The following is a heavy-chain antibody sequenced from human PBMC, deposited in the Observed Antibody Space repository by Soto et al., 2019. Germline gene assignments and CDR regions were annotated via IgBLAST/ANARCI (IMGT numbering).Heavy chain of an antibody. CDR3: ARLEGLATISYYFDF. V-gene: IGHV4-39*01. J-gene: IGHJ4*02. CDR1: GGSISSSRSY. CDR2: IYYLGNT. D-gene: IGHD3-9*01. Sequence: SETLSLTCTVSGGSISSSRSYWGWIRQSPGQGLEWVGSIYYLGNTYYNSSLQNRVLISLDKPRSQFSLRLTSVTAADSAVYFCARLEGLATISYYFDFWGPGALVTVSS.